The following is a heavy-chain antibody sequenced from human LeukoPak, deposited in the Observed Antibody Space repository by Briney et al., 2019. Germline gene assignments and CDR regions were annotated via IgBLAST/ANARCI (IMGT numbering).Heavy chain of an antibody. Sequence: GGSLRLSCAASGFTLSIYSMNWVRQAPGQGLEWVSHISSSSSTIYYADSVKGRFTISRDNAKNSLYLQMNSLRVEDTAVYYCARESWFDPWGEGTLGTVSS. CDR3: ARESWFDP. J-gene: IGHJ5*02. CDR1: GFTLSIYS. CDR2: ISSSSSTI. V-gene: IGHV3-48*01.